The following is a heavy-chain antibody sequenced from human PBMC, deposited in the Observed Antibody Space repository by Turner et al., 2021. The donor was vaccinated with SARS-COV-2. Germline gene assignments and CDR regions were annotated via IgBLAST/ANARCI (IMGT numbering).Heavy chain of an antibody. CDR3: AKDNYYYESRGFYGVGGYFDY. J-gene: IGHJ4*02. Sequence: EVQLLEAGGGLVQSGGSLRLSCGASGVTFSTYAMSWVRQGRGNALEWVSAISGSGGSTVYADSVGGRFTISRDNSRNTLDLQMNSLRAEDTAIYYCAKDNYYYESRGFYGVGGYFDYWGQGTQVTVSS. CDR1: GVTFSTYA. D-gene: IGHD3-22*01. CDR2: ISGSGGST. V-gene: IGHV3-23*01.